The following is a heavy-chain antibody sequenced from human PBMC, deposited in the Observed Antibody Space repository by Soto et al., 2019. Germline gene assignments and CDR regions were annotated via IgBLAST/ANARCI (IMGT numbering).Heavy chain of an antibody. J-gene: IGHJ6*02. CDR1: GYSFTTYG. V-gene: IGHV1-18*01. CDR3: AREGYYSGSGSYSPPRYYGMDV. Sequence: QVQLVQSGAEVKKPGASVKVSCKASGYSFTTYGISWVRQAPGQGLEWMGWISDYNGNTNYEKKFQGRVTMTTDTSTRTAYMELKSLRSDHTAVYYCAREGYYSGSGSYSPPRYYGMDVWGQGTTVTVS. CDR2: ISDYNGNT. D-gene: IGHD3-10*01.